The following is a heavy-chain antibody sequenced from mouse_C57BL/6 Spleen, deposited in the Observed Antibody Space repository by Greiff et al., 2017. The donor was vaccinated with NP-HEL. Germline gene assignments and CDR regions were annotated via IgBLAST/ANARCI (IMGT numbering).Heavy chain of an antibody. D-gene: IGHD1-1*01. V-gene: IGHV1-26*01. Sequence: VQLQQSGPELVKPGASVKISCKASGYTFTDYYMNWVKQSHGKSLEWIGDINPNNGGTSYNQKFKGKATLTVDKSSSTAYMELRSLTSEDSAVYYCARGRDYYGSPFAYWGQGTLVTVSA. CDR3: ARGRDYYGSPFAY. J-gene: IGHJ3*01. CDR1: GYTFTDYY. CDR2: INPNNGGT.